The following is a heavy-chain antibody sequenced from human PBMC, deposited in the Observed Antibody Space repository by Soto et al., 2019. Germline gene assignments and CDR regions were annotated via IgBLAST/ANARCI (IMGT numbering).Heavy chain of an antibody. Sequence: GGSLRLSCAASGFTFSSYAMSWVRQAPGKGLEWVSAISGSGGSTYYADSVKGRFTISRDNSNNTLYLQMNSLRAEDTAVYYCAKDGPDFWSGYPPFDYWGQGTLVTVSS. J-gene: IGHJ4*02. D-gene: IGHD3-3*01. CDR3: AKDGPDFWSGYPPFDY. CDR1: GFTFSSYA. V-gene: IGHV3-23*01. CDR2: ISGSGGST.